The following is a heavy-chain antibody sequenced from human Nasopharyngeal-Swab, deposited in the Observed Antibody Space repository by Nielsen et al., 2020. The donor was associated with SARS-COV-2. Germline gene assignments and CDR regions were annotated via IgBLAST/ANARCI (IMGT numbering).Heavy chain of an antibody. CDR1: GFTFSSFA. J-gene: IGHJ6*03. CDR3: AKGYSGSYYALYYYYYMDV. D-gene: IGHD1-26*01. Sequence: GESLKISCASSGFTFSSFAMTLVRQAPGKGLEWVSAITGSGGTTYYADSVKGRFTISRDNSKNTLYLQMNSLRAEDTAVYYCAKGYSGSYYALYYYYYMDVWGKGTTVTVSS. CDR2: ITGSGGTT. V-gene: IGHV3-23*01.